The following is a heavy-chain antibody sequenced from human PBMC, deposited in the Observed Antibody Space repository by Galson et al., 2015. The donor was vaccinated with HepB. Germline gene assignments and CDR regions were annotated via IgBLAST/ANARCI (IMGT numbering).Heavy chain of an antibody. V-gene: IGHV1-69*13. J-gene: IGHJ4*02. CDR3: ASWRGNRIVATIEPYFDY. CDR2: IIPIFGTA. Sequence: SVKVSCKASGGTFSSYAISWVRQAPGQGLEWMGGIIPIFGTANYAQKFQGRVTITADESTSTAYMELSSLRSEDTAVYYCASWRGNRIVATIEPYFDYWGQGTLVTVSS. D-gene: IGHD5-12*01. CDR1: GGTFSSYA.